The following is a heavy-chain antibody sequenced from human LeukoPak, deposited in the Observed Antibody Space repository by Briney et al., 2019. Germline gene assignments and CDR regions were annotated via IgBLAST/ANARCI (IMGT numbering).Heavy chain of an antibody. J-gene: IGHJ4*02. V-gene: IGHV3-66*01. Sequence: GGSLRLSCAASGFTVSANYMSWVRQAPGKGLEWVSIIYSGGGTYYADSVKGRFTISRDNSKNTLYLQMNSLRAEDTAVYYCARDQVPALANWGQGTLVTVSS. CDR1: GFTVSANY. CDR3: ARDQVPALAN. CDR2: IYSGGGT. D-gene: IGHD5-18*01.